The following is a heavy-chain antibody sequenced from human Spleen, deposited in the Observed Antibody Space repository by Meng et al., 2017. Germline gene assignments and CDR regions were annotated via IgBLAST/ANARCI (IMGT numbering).Heavy chain of an antibody. CDR3: ARGVYDILTGYSPGQFDY. CDR1: GGTFSSYA. Sequence: VKVSCKASGGTFSSYAISWVRQAPGQGLEWMGGIIPIFGTANYAQKFQGRVTITADKSTSTAYMELSSLRSEDTAVYYCARGVYDILTGYSPGQFDYWGQGTLVTVSS. CDR2: IIPIFGTA. V-gene: IGHV1-69*06. J-gene: IGHJ4*02. D-gene: IGHD3-9*01.